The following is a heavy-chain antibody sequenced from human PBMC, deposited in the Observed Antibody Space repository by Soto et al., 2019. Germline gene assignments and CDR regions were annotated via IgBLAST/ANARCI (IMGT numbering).Heavy chain of an antibody. CDR2: IKSKTDGGTT. CDR1: GFTFSNAW. CDR3: TTVLLWFGYYYYMDV. Sequence: GGSLRLSCAASGFTFSNAWMSWVRQAPGKGLEWVGRIKSKTDGGTTDYAAPVKGRFTISRDDSKNTLYLQMNSLKTEDTAVYYCTTVLLWFGYYYYMDVWGKGTTVTVSS. J-gene: IGHJ6*03. V-gene: IGHV3-15*01. D-gene: IGHD3-10*01.